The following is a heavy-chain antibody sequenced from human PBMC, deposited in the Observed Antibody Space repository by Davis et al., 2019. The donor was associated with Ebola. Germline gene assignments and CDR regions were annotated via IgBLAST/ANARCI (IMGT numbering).Heavy chain of an antibody. D-gene: IGHD6-13*01. Sequence: AASVKVSCKASGYTFTSYGISWVRQAPGQGLEWMGWINAVNGNTKYSQKFQGRVTITRDTSASTAYMELSSLRSEDTAVYYCARDMGQSWTYYYYYYGMDVWGQGTTVTVSS. J-gene: IGHJ6*02. CDR1: GYTFTSYG. CDR3: ARDMGQSWTYYYYYYGMDV. CDR2: INAVNGNT. V-gene: IGHV1-18*01.